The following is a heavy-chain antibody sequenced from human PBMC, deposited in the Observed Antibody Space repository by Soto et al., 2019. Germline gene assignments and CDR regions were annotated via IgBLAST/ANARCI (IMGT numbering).Heavy chain of an antibody. D-gene: IGHD3-16*01. CDR3: TRWGTTGGLHV. J-gene: IGHJ1*01. CDR1: GFTFRSYV. CDR2: TSYDGSDK. V-gene: IGHV3-30*19. Sequence: QVQLVESGGGVVQPGTSLRVSCVGSGFTFRSYVIHWVRQAPGKGLEWVALTSYDGSDKYYGDSVRGRFTISRDNSRNTVDLQMDSLRIEDTALYYCTRWGTTGGLHVWGQGHLVSVS.